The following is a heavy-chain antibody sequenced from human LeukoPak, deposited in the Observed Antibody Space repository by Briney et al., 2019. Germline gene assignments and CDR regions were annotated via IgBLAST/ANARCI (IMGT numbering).Heavy chain of an antibody. CDR3: AKDAASPPHYAFDI. J-gene: IGHJ3*02. V-gene: IGHV3-23*01. CDR2: ISISGGVT. Sequence: PGGSLRLSCAASGFTFSRYAMGWVRQAPGKGLEWVSTISISGGVTFYADSVKGRFTISRDNSKNTLYLQMTSLRAEDTAAYYCAKDAASPPHYAFDIWGLGTKVTVSS. CDR1: GFTFSRYA. D-gene: IGHD6-13*01.